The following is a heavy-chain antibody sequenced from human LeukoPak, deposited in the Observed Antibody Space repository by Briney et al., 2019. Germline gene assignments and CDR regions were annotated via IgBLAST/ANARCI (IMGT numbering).Heavy chain of an antibody. Sequence: ASVKVSRKASGYTFTSYGISWVRQAPGQGLEWMGWISAYNGNTNYAQKLQGRVTMTTDTSTSTAYMELRSLRSDDTAVYYCARVGGYDSSGYYLYYFDYWGQGTPVTVSS. J-gene: IGHJ4*02. V-gene: IGHV1-18*01. CDR3: ARVGGYDSSGYYLYYFDY. D-gene: IGHD3-22*01. CDR2: ISAYNGNT. CDR1: GYTFTSYG.